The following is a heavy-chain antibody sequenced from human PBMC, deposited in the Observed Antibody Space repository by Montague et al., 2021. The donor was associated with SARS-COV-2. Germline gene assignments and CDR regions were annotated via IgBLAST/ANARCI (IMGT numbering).Heavy chain of an antibody. D-gene: IGHD3-9*01. CDR2: MNHSGIT. V-gene: IGHV4-34*01. Sequence: SETLSLTCAVYGGSFSGFYWSWIRQPPGKGLEWISEMNHSGITNYNPSLKSRVTISVDTSKNQFSLKLSSVTAADTAVYYCARGVTYYDILTGDYKGNYYYGMDVWGQGTTVTVSS. CDR1: GGSFSGFY. J-gene: IGHJ6*02. CDR3: ARGVTYYDILTGDYKGNYYYGMDV.